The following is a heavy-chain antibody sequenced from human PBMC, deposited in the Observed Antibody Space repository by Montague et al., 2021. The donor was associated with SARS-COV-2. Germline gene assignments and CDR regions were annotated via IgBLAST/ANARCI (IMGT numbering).Heavy chain of an antibody. CDR3: ARDRGRYFDSGSYNWLDS. CDR1: GGSIGPYY. J-gene: IGHJ5*01. V-gene: IGHV4-59*01. Sequence: SETLSLTCTVSGGSIGPYYWTWIRQPPGKGLEWIGYIYYTGNTKYKPSLKSRVTISVDTSKNKFSLNLKSVTAADTAVYYCARDRGRYFDSGSYNWLDSWGQGTLVTVSS. D-gene: IGHD3-10*01. CDR2: IYYTGNT.